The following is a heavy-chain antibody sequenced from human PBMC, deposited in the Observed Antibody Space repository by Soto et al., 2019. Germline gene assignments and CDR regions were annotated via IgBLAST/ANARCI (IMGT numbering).Heavy chain of an antibody. CDR3: ARGGPRDAFDI. CDR1: GFTFSSYG. V-gene: IGHV3-33*01. Sequence: QVQLVESGGGVVQPGRSLRLSCAASGFTFSSYGMHWVRQAPGKGLEWVAVIWYDGSNKYYADSVKGRFTISRDNSKNTLYLQMKSLRAEDTAVYYCARGGPRDAFDIWGQGTMVTVSS. J-gene: IGHJ3*02. CDR2: IWYDGSNK.